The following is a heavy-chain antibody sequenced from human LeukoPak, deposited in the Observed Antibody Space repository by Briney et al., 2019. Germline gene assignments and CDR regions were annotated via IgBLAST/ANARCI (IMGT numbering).Heavy chain of an antibody. V-gene: IGHV1-18*01. J-gene: IGHJ4*02. CDR2: ISAYNGNT. CDR1: GGTFSSYA. CDR3: ARVVGTAGPDY. D-gene: IGHD2-21*02. Sequence: ASVKVSCKASGGTFSSYAISWVRQAPGQGLEWMGWISAYNGNTNYAQKLQGRVTMTTDTSTSTAYMELRSLRSDDTAVYYCARVVGTAGPDYWGQGTLVTVSS.